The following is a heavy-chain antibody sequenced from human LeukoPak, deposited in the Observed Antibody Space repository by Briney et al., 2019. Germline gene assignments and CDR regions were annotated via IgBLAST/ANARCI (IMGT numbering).Heavy chain of an antibody. J-gene: IGHJ4*02. D-gene: IGHD6-19*01. V-gene: IGHV1-58*02. CDR2: IVVGSGNT. CDR3: AAEGYSSGWYVLDY. Sequence: ASVNVSCKASGFTFTSSAMQWVRQARGQRLEWIGWIVVGSGNTNYAQKFQERVTITRDMSTSTAYMELSSLRSEDTAVYYCAAEGYSSGWYVLDYWGQGTLVTVSS. CDR1: GFTFTSSA.